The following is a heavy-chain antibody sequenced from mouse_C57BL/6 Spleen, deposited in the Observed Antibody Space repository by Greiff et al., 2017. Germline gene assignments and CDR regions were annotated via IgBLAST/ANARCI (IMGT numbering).Heavy chain of an antibody. CDR3: ARYGGNPFAY. CDR2: IYPGDGDT. CDR1: GYAFSSSW. D-gene: IGHD1-1*02. J-gene: IGHJ3*01. V-gene: IGHV1-82*01. Sequence: QVQLKESGPELVKPGASVKISCKASGYAFSSSWMNWVKQRPGKGLEWIGRIYPGDGDTNYNGKFKGKATLTADKSSSTAYMQLSSLTSEDSAVYFCARYGGNPFAYWGQGTLVTVSA.